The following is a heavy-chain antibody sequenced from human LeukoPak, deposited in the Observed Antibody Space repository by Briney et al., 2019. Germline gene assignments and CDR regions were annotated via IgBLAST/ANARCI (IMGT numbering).Heavy chain of an antibody. CDR3: ARGASRSFDS. CDR1: GNTFTSYD. CDR2: MNANSGNT. D-gene: IGHD3-3*01. J-gene: IGHJ4*02. V-gene: IGHV1-8*01. Sequence: ASVKVSCKASGNTFTSYDINWVRQATGQGLEWMGWMNANSGNTGYAQRFQGRVTMTRDTSISTAYMEVSSLRSEDTAVYYCARGASRSFDSWGQGTLVSVSS.